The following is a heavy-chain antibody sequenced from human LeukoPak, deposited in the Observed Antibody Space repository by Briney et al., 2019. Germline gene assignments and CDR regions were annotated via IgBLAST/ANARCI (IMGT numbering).Heavy chain of an antibody. D-gene: IGHD3-10*01. Sequence: GGSLRLSCAASGFTFDDYGMGWVRQAPGKGLEWVSGSNWNGGSTGYADSVKGRFTISRDNAKNSLYLQMNSLRAEDTALYYCARGLGVRGEGFDYWGQGTLVTVSS. J-gene: IGHJ4*02. CDR3: ARGLGVRGEGFDY. CDR2: SNWNGGST. CDR1: GFTFDDYG. V-gene: IGHV3-20*04.